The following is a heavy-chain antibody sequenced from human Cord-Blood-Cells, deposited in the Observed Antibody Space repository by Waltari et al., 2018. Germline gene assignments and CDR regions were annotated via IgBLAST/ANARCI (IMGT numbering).Heavy chain of an antibody. CDR3: AHITRYCSSTSCYSDAFDI. V-gene: IGHV2-5*01. Sequence: QITLKESGPTLVKPTQTLTLTCTFSGFSLSTSGVGVGWFRQPPGKALESLALIFWYDDKRYSPSLKSRLTITKDTSKNQVVLTMTNMDPVDTATYYCAHITRYCSSTSCYSDAFDIWGQGTMVTVSS. D-gene: IGHD2-2*01. J-gene: IGHJ3*02. CDR2: IFWYDDK. CDR1: GFSLSTSGVG.